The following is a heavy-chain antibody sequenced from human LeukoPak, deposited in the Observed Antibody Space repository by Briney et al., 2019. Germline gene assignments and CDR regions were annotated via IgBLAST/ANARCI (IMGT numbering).Heavy chain of an antibody. CDR3: ASWNDYVDY. CDR2: IWPDGSKK. CDR1: GFTFSSNG. Sequence: GTSLRLSCAASGFTFSSNGMHWVRQAPAKGLAWVAVIWPDGSKKYYADSVKGRFTISRDNSKNTLYLQMNSLRAEDTAVYFCASWNDYVDYWGQGTLVTVSS. D-gene: IGHD1-1*01. V-gene: IGHV3-33*03. J-gene: IGHJ4*02.